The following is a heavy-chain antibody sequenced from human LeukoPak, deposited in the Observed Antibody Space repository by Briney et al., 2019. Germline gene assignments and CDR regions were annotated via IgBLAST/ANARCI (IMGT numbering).Heavy chain of an antibody. D-gene: IGHD6-19*01. CDR3: AKGTRGYSSGWSDY. CDR1: GFTVSSYA. V-gene: IGHV3-23*01. Sequence: GGPLRLSCAASGFTVSSYAMIWVRQAPGKGLEWVSAISGSGGSTYYADSVKGRFTISRDNSKNTLYLQMNSLRAEDTAVYYCAKGTRGYSSGWSDYWGQGTLVTVSS. J-gene: IGHJ4*02. CDR2: ISGSGGST.